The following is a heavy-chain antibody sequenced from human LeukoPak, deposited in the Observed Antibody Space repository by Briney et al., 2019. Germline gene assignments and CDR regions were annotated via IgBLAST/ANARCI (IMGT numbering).Heavy chain of an antibody. J-gene: IGHJ4*02. CDR3: ARQLGYSYGYNDY. Sequence: AESLKISSEGSEYSCTSYWIGWVRQMPRKGLELMGIIYPGDSDTRYSPSFQGQVTISADKSISTAYLQWSSLKASDTAMYYCARQLGYSYGYNDYWGQGTLVTVSS. D-gene: IGHD5-18*01. CDR1: EYSCTSYW. V-gene: IGHV5-51*01. CDR2: IYPGDSDT.